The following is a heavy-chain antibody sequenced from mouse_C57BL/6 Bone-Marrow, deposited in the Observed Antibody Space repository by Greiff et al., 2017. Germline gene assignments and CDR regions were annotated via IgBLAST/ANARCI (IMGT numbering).Heavy chain of an antibody. CDR2: INPNNGGT. V-gene: IGHV1-26*01. Sequence: VHVKQSGPELVKPGASVKISCKASGYTFTDYYMNWVKQSHGKSLEWIGDINPNNGGTSYNQKFKGKATLTVDKSSSTAYMELRSLTSEDSAVYYCAREVTTRGYAMDYWGQGTSVTVSS. D-gene: IGHD2-12*01. CDR1: GYTFTDYY. CDR3: AREVTTRGYAMDY. J-gene: IGHJ4*01.